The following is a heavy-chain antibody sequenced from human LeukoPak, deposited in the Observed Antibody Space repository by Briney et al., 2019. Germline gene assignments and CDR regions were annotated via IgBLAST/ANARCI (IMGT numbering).Heavy chain of an antibody. CDR1: GGSFSSCA. CDR3: ASCYSGSCYWFDS. V-gene: IGHV1-69*13. J-gene: IGHJ5*01. D-gene: IGHD1-26*01. Sequence: SVKVSCKASGGSFSSCAISWVRQAPGQGLERMGGIIPIFGTANYAQKFQRRVTITADESTSTAYMELSSLRSEDTALYYGASCYSGSCYWFDSWSRGTLVTVSS. CDR2: IIPIFGTA.